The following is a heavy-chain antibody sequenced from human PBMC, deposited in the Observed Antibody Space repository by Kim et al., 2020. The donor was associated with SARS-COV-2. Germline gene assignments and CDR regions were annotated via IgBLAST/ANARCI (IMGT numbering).Heavy chain of an antibody. J-gene: IGHJ4*02. V-gene: IGHV3-23*03. D-gene: IGHD5-18*01. Sequence: SVKGPLPISRDNSKKTLYLQMNSLRAEDTDVYYCAKDTGRGYSYGPFDYWGQGTLVTVSS. CDR3: AKDTGRGYSYGPFDY.